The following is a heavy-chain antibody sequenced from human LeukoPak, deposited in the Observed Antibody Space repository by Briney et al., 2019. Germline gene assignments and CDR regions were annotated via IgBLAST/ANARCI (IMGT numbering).Heavy chain of an antibody. CDR3: ARGMRGDGFDI. CDR2: ISSSGGTTK. D-gene: IGHD2-8*01. J-gene: IGHJ3*02. CDR1: GFIYSNYE. Sequence: PGGSLRLSCAASGFIYSNYEMNWVRQAPGKGLEWLSYISSSGGTTKHYADSVRGRFTISRDNAKKSLFLQMHSLRAEDTAVYYCARGMRGDGFDIWGQGTMVTVSS. V-gene: IGHV3-48*03.